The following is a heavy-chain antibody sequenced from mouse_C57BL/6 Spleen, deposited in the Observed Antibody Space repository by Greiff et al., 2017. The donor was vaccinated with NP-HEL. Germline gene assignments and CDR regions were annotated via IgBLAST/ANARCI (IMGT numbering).Heavy chain of an antibody. Sequence: EVQLVESGGDLVKPGGSLKLSCAASGFTFSSYGMSWVRQTPDKRLAWVATISSGGSYTYYPDSVKGRFTISRDNAKNPLYLQMSSLKSEDTAMYYCARHPSYGNPVAYLGQGTLVTVAA. CDR1: GFTFSSYG. CDR2: ISSGGSYT. D-gene: IGHD2-1*01. CDR3: ARHPSYGNPVAY. V-gene: IGHV5-6*01. J-gene: IGHJ3*01.